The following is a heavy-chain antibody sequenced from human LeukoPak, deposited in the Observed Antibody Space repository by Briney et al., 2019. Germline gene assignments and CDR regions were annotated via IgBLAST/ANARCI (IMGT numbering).Heavy chain of an antibody. CDR3: ARAAGYSSSWYSDAFDY. CDR1: GGSISSGSYY. V-gene: IGHV4-61*02. CDR2: IYTSGST. D-gene: IGHD6-13*01. Sequence: SETLSLTCTVSGGSISSGSYYWSWIRQPAGKGLEWIGRIYTSGSTNYNPSLKSRVTISVDTSKNQFSLKLSSVTAADTAVYYCARAAGYSSSWYSDAFDYWGQGTLVTVSS. J-gene: IGHJ4*02.